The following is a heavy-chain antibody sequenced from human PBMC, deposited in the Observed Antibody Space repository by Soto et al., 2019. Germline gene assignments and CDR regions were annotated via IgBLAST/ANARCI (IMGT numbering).Heavy chain of an antibody. J-gene: IGHJ4*02. CDR1: VYIFTSWD. Sequence: SVKVSCKASVYIFTSWDVNWVRQATGQGLEWMGYMNPNSGNTGFAQRFQGRVTMTRSTSISTAYLELSSLRYDYTAVYYCVGSSWTGAGFDSWGQGTLVTVSS. V-gene: IGHV1-8*01. CDR3: VGSSWTGAGFDS. D-gene: IGHD6-13*01. CDR2: MNPNSGNT.